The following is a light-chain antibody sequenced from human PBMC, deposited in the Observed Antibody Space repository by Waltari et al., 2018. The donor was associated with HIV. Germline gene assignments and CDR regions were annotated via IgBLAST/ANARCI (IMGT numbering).Light chain of an antibody. CDR1: SSDICAYNY. CDR3: SSYAHNIYWV. J-gene: IGLJ3*02. Sequence: QSALTQPASVSGSPGQSITLSCTASSSDICAYNYVSCYQLHPGKVPKLILFDVRYRPLGVSLRFSVSKSGNTASLTICGLQPEDEADYYCSSYAHNIYWVFGGGPKLTVL. CDR2: DVR. V-gene: IGLV2-14*03.